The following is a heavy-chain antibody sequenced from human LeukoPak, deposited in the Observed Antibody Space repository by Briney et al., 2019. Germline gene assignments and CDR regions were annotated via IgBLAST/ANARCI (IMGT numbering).Heavy chain of an antibody. Sequence: PGGSLRLSCAASGFTFSSYAMSWVRQAPGKGLEWVAVISYDGSNKYYADSVKGRFTISRDNSKNTLYLQMNSLRAEDTAVYYCAKNDVGITMVRGHFDYWGQGTLVTVSS. D-gene: IGHD3-10*01. CDR2: ISYDGSNK. J-gene: IGHJ4*02. CDR3: AKNDVGITMVRGHFDY. V-gene: IGHV3-30*18. CDR1: GFTFSSYA.